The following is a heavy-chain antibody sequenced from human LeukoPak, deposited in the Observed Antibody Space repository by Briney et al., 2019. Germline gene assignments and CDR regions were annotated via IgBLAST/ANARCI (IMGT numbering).Heavy chain of an antibody. Sequence: GGSLRLSCAASGFTFSRYWMHWVRQAPGKGLEWVSGINWNGGGTGYADSVKGRFTISRDNAKNSLYLQMNSLRAEDTAVYYCAREGVTSINFDYWGQGTLVTVSS. J-gene: IGHJ4*02. CDR2: INWNGGGT. CDR1: GFTFSRYW. V-gene: IGHV3-20*04. CDR3: AREGVTSINFDY. D-gene: IGHD2-21*02.